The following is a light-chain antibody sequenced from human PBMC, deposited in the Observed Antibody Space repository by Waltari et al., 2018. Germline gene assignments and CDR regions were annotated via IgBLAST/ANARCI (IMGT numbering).Light chain of an antibody. CDR1: QSVSSSY. J-gene: IGKJ5*01. CDR3: QQYGSSPPIT. Sequence: EIVLTQSPDTLSLSPGERATLSCRASQSVSSSYLAWYQQKPGQAPRLLIYGASSRATGIPDRFSDSGSGTDFTLTISRLEPEDFAVYYCQQYGSSPPITFGQGTRLEIK. CDR2: GAS. V-gene: IGKV3-20*01.